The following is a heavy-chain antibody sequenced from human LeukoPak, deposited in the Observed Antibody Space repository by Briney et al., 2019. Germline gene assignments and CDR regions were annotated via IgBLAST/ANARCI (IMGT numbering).Heavy chain of an antibody. Sequence: GGSLRLSCTASGFTFSSYAMSSVRQAPGKGLEWVSAISASGGSTHYADSVKGRFTISRDNSKNTLFLQMNSLRAEDTAVYYCAKADGSWTYDPWGQGTLVTVSS. J-gene: IGHJ5*02. CDR1: GFTFSSYA. CDR2: ISASGGST. CDR3: AKADGSWTYDP. V-gene: IGHV3-23*01. D-gene: IGHD5-24*01.